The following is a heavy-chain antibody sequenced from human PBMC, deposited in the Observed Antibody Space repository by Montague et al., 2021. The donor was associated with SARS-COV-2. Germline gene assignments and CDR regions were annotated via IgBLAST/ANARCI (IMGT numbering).Heavy chain of an antibody. CDR1: GVSISSYY. J-gene: IGHJ3*02. D-gene: IGHD3-22*01. CDR3: ARHGRFSVIVNTPRGAFDI. CDR2: IYFSGST. V-gene: IGHV4-59*08. Sequence: SETLSLTCTVSGVSISSYYWSWIRQPPGKGLEWIGCIYFSGSTNYNPSLKSRVTISVDTSKNQFSLKLNSVTAADTAVYYCARHGRFSVIVNTPRGAFDIWGQGTMVTVSS.